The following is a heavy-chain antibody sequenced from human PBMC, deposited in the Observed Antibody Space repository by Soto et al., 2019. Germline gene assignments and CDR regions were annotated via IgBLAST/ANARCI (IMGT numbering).Heavy chain of an antibody. V-gene: IGHV3-74*01. J-gene: IGHJ1*01. D-gene: IGHD3-22*01. Sequence: PGGSLRLSCAASGFTFSTYWIHWVRQAPGKGLVWVSRINSDGSSTTYADSVKGRLTIFRDNAKNTVYLQMNSLRVEDTAVYYCLVCSAYSLGHFQHWGQGTLVTVS. CDR1: GFTFSTYW. CDR3: LVCSAYSLGHFQH. CDR2: INSDGSST.